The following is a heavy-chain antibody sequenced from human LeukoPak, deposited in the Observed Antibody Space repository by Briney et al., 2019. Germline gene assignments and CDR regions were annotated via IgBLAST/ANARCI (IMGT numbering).Heavy chain of an antibody. J-gene: IGHJ5*02. CDR3: ATGVGYCSGGSCYGRGNWFDP. CDR2: FDPEDGEA. D-gene: IGHD2-15*01. Sequence: ASVKVSCKVSGYTLTELSMHWVRQAPGKGLEWMGGFDPEDGEAIYAQKFQGRVTMTEDTSTGTAYMELSSLRSEDTAVYYCATGVGYCSGGSCYGRGNWFDPWGQGTLVTVSS. CDR1: GYTLTELS. V-gene: IGHV1-24*01.